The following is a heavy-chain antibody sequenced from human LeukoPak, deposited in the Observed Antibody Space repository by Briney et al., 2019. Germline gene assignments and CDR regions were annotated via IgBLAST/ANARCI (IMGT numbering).Heavy chain of an antibody. V-gene: IGHV4-34*01. CDR3: AREGYGGKPNPPIDH. D-gene: IGHD4-23*01. J-gene: IGHJ4*02. CDR2: INHSGST. Sequence: SETLSLTCAVYGGSFSGYYWSWIRQPPGKGLEWIGEINHSGSTNYNPSLKSRVTISVDTSKNQFSLKLSFVTAADTAVYYCAREGYGGKPNPPIDHWGQGTLVTVSS. CDR1: GGSFSGYY.